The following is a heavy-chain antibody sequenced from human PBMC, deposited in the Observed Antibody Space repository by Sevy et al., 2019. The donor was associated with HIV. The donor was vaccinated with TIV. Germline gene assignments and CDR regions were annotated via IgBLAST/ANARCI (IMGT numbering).Heavy chain of an antibody. Sequence: GGSLRLSCPASGFTFSSYAMSWVRQAPGKGLEWVSAISGSGGSTYYADSVKGRFTISRDNSKNTLYLQMNSLRAEDTAVYYCAKVSYDSSGYYYPYFDYWGQGTLVTVSS. CDR1: GFTFSSYA. CDR2: ISGSGGST. V-gene: IGHV3-23*01. CDR3: AKVSYDSSGYYYPYFDY. D-gene: IGHD3-22*01. J-gene: IGHJ4*02.